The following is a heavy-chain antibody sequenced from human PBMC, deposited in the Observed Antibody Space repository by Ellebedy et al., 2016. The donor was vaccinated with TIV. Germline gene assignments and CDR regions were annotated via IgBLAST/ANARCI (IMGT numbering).Heavy chain of an antibody. Sequence: GESLKISCAASGFTLSDHYMDWVRQAPGKGLEWVAITSYDGSKNYYADSVKGRFIISRDNSKSTLYLQMNSLRIEDTAVYYCARDSGYFQHWGQGTLVTVSS. CDR1: GFTLSDHY. V-gene: IGHV3-30-3*01. D-gene: IGHD6-25*01. J-gene: IGHJ1*01. CDR3: ARDSGYFQH. CDR2: TSYDGSKN.